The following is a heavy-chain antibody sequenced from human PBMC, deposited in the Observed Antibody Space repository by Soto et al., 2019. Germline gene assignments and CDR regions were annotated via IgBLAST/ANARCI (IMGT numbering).Heavy chain of an antibody. CDR2: ITPIFSTT. CDR3: ARGGGSGTYNAAYFDF. CDR1: GGTFIRDI. Sequence: QVQLVQSGAEVKKPGSSVKVSCRASGGTFIRDIVTWVQQAPGQGLEWMGGITPIFSTTNYAQKFRGRVTITADKSTNTAYMELSSLTSEDTAVYYCARGGGSGTYNAAYFDFWGQGTLVTVSS. D-gene: IGHD3-10*01. V-gene: IGHV1-69*06. J-gene: IGHJ4*02.